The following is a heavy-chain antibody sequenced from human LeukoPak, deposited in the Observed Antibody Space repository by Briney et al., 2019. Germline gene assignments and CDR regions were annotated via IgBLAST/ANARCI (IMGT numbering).Heavy chain of an antibody. D-gene: IGHD1-26*01. Sequence: GGSLRLSCAASGFTFSSYAMSWVRQAPGKGLEWDSAISGSGGSTYYADSVKGRFTICRDNSKNTLALQMNSLRAEDTAVYYCAKSTPSWEQYKEVDLDYWGQGTLVTVSS. CDR3: AKSTPSWEQYKEVDLDY. J-gene: IGHJ4*02. CDR1: GFTFSSYA. CDR2: ISGSGGST. V-gene: IGHV3-23*01.